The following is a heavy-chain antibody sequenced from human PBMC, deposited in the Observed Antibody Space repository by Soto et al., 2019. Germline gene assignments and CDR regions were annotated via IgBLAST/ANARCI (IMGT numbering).Heavy chain of an antibody. CDR3: ASRPATLYYFDY. CDR1: GGSISSSNW. V-gene: IGHV4-4*02. CDR2: IYHSGST. D-gene: IGHD2-15*01. J-gene: IGHJ4*02. Sequence: QVQLQESGPGLVKPSGTLSLTCAVSGGSISSSNWWSWVRQPPGKGLEWIGEIYHSGSTNYNPSLKSRVTIRVAXSKNQFSLKLSSVTAADTAVYYCASRPATLYYFDYWGQGTLVTVSS.